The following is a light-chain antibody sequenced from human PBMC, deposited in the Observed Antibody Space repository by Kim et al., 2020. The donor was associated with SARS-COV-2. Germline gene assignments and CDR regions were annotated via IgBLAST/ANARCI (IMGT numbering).Light chain of an antibody. V-gene: IGKV3-20*01. CDR1: ETISNSY. J-gene: IGKJ1*01. CDR2: GAS. CDR3: QQYSKSPRT. Sequence: EIVLTQSPGTLSLSPGERATLSCRASETISNSYIAWYQQKRGQAPRLVIYGASNRATGIPDRFSGGGSGTDFTLTIRRLEPEDFAVYYCQQYSKSPRTFGQGTKVDIK.